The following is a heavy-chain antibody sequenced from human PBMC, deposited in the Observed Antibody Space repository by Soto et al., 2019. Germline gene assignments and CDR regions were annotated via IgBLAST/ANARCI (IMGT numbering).Heavy chain of an antibody. Sequence: QVQLQESGPGLVKPSGTLSLTCAVSGGSISSSNWWNWVRQPPGKGLEWIGEIHHSGSTNYNPSLKSRVTISVDKSKNQFSLKLNSVTAADTAVYYCARVRQGCSSTSCYFDPWGQGTLVIVSS. J-gene: IGHJ5*02. CDR1: GGSISSSNW. V-gene: IGHV4-4*02. D-gene: IGHD2-2*01. CDR3: ARVRQGCSSTSCYFDP. CDR2: IHHSGST.